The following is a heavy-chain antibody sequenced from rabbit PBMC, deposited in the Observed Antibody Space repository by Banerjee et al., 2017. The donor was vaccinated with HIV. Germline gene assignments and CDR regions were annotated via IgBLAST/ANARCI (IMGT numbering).Heavy chain of an antibody. Sequence: QEQLVESGGGLVQPGGSLKVSCKASGFNFSGYGVSWVRQAPGKGMEWIACINTSSGNTVYAIWAKGRFTIARTSSTTVTLQMTSLTAADTATYFCARDLAAVTGWNFNLWGPGTLVTVS. J-gene: IGHJ4*01. V-gene: IGHV1S45*01. CDR1: GFNFSGYG. D-gene: IGHD7-1*01. CDR3: ARDLAAVTGWNFNL. CDR2: INTSSGNT.